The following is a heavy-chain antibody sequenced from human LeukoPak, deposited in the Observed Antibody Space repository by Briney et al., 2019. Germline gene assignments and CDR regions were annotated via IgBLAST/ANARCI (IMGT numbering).Heavy chain of an antibody. Sequence: ASVKVSCKASGYTFTNYGISWVRQAPGQGLEWMGWISAYNGNTNYAQKLQGRVTMTTDTSTSTAYMELRSLRSDDTAGYYCARDYYDSSGYAEYFQHWGQGTLVSVST. CDR2: ISAYNGNT. CDR3: ARDYYDSSGYAEYFQH. J-gene: IGHJ1*01. D-gene: IGHD3-22*01. CDR1: GYTFTNYG. V-gene: IGHV1-18*01.